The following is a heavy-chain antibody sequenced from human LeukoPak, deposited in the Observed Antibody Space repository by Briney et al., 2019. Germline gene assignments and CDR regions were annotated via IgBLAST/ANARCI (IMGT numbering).Heavy chain of an antibody. CDR2: MYTNGES. J-gene: IGHJ4*02. CDR3: ARGYYGGAVDS. D-gene: IGHD3-16*01. CDR1: RGSINNQY. V-gene: IGHV4-4*07. Sequence: SETLSLTCTVSRGSINNQYWSWIRQPAGKGLEWIGRMYTNGESDYNPSLKGRVAMSVDTSKSQFSLKLKYMTAADTALYYCARGYYGGAVDSWGQGILVIVSS.